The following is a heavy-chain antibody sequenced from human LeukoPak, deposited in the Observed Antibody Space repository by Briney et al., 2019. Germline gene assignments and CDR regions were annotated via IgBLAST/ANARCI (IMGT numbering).Heavy chain of an antibody. D-gene: IGHD2-2*01. CDR2: IYYSGSS. CDR1: GGSINSYY. J-gene: IGHJ6*03. Sequence: SETLSLTCTVSGGSINSYYWSWIRQPPAEGLEWIGYIYYSGSSSYNPSLKSRVTMSVDTSKNQLSLTLSSVTAADTAVYYCARWYCSSNTCYHMDVWGKGTTVTVSS. CDR3: ARWYCSSNTCYHMDV. V-gene: IGHV4-59*01.